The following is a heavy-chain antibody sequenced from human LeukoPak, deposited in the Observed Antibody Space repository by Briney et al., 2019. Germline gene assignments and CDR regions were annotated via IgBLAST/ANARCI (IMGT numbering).Heavy chain of an antibody. Sequence: ASVKVSCKASGYTFTGYYMHWVRQAPGQGLEWMGWINPNSSGTYYAQKFQGRVTMTRDTSISTAYMELSRLTSDDTAVYYCARDSGWHQPDYWGPGTLVTVSS. CDR2: INPNSSGT. D-gene: IGHD6-19*01. CDR1: GYTFTGYY. CDR3: ARDSGWHQPDY. V-gene: IGHV1-2*02. J-gene: IGHJ4*02.